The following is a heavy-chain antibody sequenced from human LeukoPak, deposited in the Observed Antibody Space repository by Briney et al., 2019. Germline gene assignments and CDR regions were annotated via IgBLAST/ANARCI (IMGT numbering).Heavy chain of an antibody. CDR1: GFTFSSYW. D-gene: IGHD3-16*02. CDR2: IKQDGSEK. V-gene: IGHV3-7*01. J-gene: IGHJ4*02. CDR3: ARGDSQPVSPYFDY. Sequence: GGSLRLSCAASGFTFSSYWMSWVRQAPGKGLGWVANIKQDGSEKYYVDSVKGRFTISRDNAKNSLYLQMNSLRAEDTAVYYCARGDSQPVSPYFDYWGQGTLVTVSS.